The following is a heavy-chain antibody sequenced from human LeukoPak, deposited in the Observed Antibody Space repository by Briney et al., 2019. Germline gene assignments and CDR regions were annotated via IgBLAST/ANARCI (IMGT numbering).Heavy chain of an antibody. J-gene: IGHJ4*02. Sequence: GASVKVSCKASGYTFTNFGISWVRQAPGQGLEGMGWISVYNGNTNFAQKLQGRLTMTTDTSTTTAYMELRNLKSDDTAVYYCARDHSSSPQLFDFWGQGTLVTVSS. CDR3: ARDHSSSPQLFDF. V-gene: IGHV1-18*01. CDR2: ISVYNGNT. D-gene: IGHD6-13*01. CDR1: GYTFTNFG.